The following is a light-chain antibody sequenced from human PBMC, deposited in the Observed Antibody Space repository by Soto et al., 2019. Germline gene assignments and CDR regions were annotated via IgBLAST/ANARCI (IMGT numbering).Light chain of an antibody. V-gene: IGLV2-14*01. CDR2: EVS. Sequence: QSMLTQLSSVPRSPVHSITISCTGTRIAVGGYNYVSWYQQHPCKAPKLMIYEVSNRPSGVSNRFSGSKYGNTASLTISGLQAEDEADYYCSSYTSSSTLYVFGTGTKVTVL. CDR3: SSYTSSSTLYV. J-gene: IGLJ1*01. CDR1: RIAVGGYNY.